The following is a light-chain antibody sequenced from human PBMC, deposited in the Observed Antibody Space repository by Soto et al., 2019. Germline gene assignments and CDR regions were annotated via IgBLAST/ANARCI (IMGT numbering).Light chain of an antibody. J-gene: IGKJ2*03. V-gene: IGKV1-39*01. CDR3: QQYNSYPYS. Sequence: DIQMTQSPSSLSASVGDRVTITCRASQSISSYLNWYQQKPGKAPKLLIYAASSLQSGVPSRFSGSGSGTDFTLTISGLQPDDFAAYYCQQYNSYPYSFGQGTKLEIK. CDR2: AAS. CDR1: QSISSY.